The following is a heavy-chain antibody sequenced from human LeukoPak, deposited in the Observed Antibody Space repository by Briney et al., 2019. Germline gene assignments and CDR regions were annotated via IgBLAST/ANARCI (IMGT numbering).Heavy chain of an antibody. CDR3: ARQEVVVAPAASDWFDP. CDR2: IYYSGST. CDR1: GGSISSSSYY. D-gene: IGHD2-2*01. V-gene: IGHV4-39*01. J-gene: IGHJ5*02. Sequence: MSSETLSLTCTVSGGSISSSSYYWGWSRQPPGKGLEWIGSIYYSGSTYYNQSLKSRVTISVDTSKNQFSLKLSSVTAADTAVYYCARQEVVVAPAASDWFDPWGQGTLVTVSS.